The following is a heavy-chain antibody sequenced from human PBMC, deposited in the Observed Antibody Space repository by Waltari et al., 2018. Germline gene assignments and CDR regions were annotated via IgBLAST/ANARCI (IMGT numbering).Heavy chain of an antibody. CDR1: GYTFTSYA. D-gene: IGHD3-3*01. CDR2: INAGNGNT. Sequence: QVQLVQSGAEVKKPGASVKVSCKASGYTFTSYAMHWVRQAPGQRLEWMGWINAGNGNTKYSQKFQGRVTITRDTSASTAYMELSSLRSEDTAVYYCAREYDFWSGYHRDAFDIWGQGTMVTVSS. CDR3: AREYDFWSGYHRDAFDI. J-gene: IGHJ3*02. V-gene: IGHV1-3*01.